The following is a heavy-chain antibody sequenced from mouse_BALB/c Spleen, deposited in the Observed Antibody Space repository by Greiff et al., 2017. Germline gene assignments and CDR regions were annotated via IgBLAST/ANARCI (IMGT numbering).Heavy chain of an antibody. V-gene: IGHV1-80*01. CDR2: IYPGDGDT. CDR3: ARPLPYAMDY. CDR1: GYAFSSYW. D-gene: IGHD5-5*01. J-gene: IGHJ4*01. Sequence: QVQLQQSGAELVRPGSSVKISCKASGYAFSSYWMNWVKQRPGQGLEWIGQIYPGDGDTNYNGKFKGKATLTADKSSSTAYMQLSSLTSEDSAVYFCARPLPYAMDYWGQGTSVTVSS.